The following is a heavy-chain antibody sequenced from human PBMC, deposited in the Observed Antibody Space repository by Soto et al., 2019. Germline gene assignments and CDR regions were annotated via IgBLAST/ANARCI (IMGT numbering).Heavy chain of an antibody. CDR2: IDWDDDK. CDR3: ARIRYSNYYYYMDV. D-gene: IGHD4-4*01. J-gene: IGHJ6*03. V-gene: IGHV2-70*11. CDR1: GFSLSTSGMC. Sequence: SGATLGNPTQPVTLTCTFSGFSLSTSGMCVSWIRQPPGKALEWLARIDWDDDKYYSTSLKTRLTISKDTSKNQVVLTMTNMDPVDTATYYCARIRYSNYYYYMDVWGKGTTVTVSS.